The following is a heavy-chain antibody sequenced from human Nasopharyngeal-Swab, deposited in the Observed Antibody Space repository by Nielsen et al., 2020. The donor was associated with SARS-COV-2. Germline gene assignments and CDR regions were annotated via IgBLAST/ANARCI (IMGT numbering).Heavy chain of an antibody. CDR1: GFTVSSNY. V-gene: IGHV3-53*01. Sequence: GESLKISCAASGFTVSSNYMSWVRQAPGKGLEWVSVIYSGGSTYYADSVKGRFTISRDNSKDTLYLQMNSLRAEDTAVYYCAGATNKYYSYYYMDLWGKGTTVTVSS. CDR2: IYSGGST. J-gene: IGHJ6*03. D-gene: IGHD5-12*01. CDR3: AGATNKYYSYYYMDL.